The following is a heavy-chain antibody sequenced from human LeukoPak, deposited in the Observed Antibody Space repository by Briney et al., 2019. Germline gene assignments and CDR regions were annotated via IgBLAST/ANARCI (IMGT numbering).Heavy chain of an antibody. CDR2: IYTSGST. CDR3: ARGIAARPPLYYYYYYMDV. D-gene: IGHD6-6*01. CDR1: GGSISSYY. J-gene: IGHJ6*03. Sequence: PSETLSLTCTVSGGSISSYYWSWIRQPAGKGLEWIGRIYTSGSTNYNPSLKSRVTMSVDTSKNQFSLKLSSVTAADTAVYYCARGIAARPPLYYYYYYMDVWGKGTTVTVSS. V-gene: IGHV4-4*07.